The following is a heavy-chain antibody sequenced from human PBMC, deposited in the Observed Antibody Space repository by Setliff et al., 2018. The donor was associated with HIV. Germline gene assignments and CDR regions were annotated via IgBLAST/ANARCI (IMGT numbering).Heavy chain of an antibody. CDR2: INHSGGT. Sequence: SETLSLTCTVYGGSFSSYYWSWIRQPPGKGLEWIGEINHSGGTNYNPSLKSRVTISIDTSKNQFSLKLSSVTAADTAVYSCARATPFVVVPAAPNYYYYMDVWGKGTTVTVSS. CDR1: GGSFSSYY. J-gene: IGHJ6*03. D-gene: IGHD2-2*01. V-gene: IGHV4-34*01. CDR3: ARATPFVVVPAAPNYYYYMDV.